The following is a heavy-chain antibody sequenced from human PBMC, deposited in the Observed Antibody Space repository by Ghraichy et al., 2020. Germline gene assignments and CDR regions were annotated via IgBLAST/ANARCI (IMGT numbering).Heavy chain of an antibody. CDR2: ISGDDGST. D-gene: IGHD2-15*01. Sequence: GGSLRLSCAASGFTFDDYAMHWVRQAPGKGLEWVSLISGDDGSTYYADSVKGRFTISRDNSKNSLYLQMNSLRTEDTALYYCANQAGYCSGGSCTQDAFDIWGQGTMVTVSS. J-gene: IGHJ3*02. V-gene: IGHV3-43*02. CDR3: ANQAGYCSGGSCTQDAFDI. CDR1: GFTFDDYA.